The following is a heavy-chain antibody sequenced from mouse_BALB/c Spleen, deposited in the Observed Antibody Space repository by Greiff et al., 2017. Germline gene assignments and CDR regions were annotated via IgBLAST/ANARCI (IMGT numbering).Heavy chain of an antibody. CDR1: GYSITSDYA. CDR3: ARLYGSSYDWYFDV. J-gene: IGHJ1*01. V-gene: IGHV3-2*02. D-gene: IGHD1-1*01. Sequence: EVQGVESGPGLVKPSQSLSLTCTVTGYSITSDYAWNWIRQFPGNKLEWMGYISYSGSTSYNPSLKSRISITRDTSKNQFFLQLNSVTTEDTATYYCARLYGSSYDWYFDVWGAGTTVTVSS. CDR2: ISYSGST.